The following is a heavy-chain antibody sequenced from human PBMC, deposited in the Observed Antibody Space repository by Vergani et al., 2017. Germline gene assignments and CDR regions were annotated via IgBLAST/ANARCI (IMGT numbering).Heavy chain of an antibody. J-gene: IGHJ5*02. CDR1: GGSISSYY. CDR2: IYYSGST. CDR3: ARDPVGAASWFDP. V-gene: IGHV4-59*01. Sequence: QVQLQESGPGLVKPSETLSLTCTVSGGSISSYYWSWIRQPPGKGLEWIGYIYYSGSTNYNPSLKSRVTISVDTSKNQFSLQLSSVTAADTAVYYCARDPVGAASWFDPWGQGTLVTVSS. D-gene: IGHD6-25*01.